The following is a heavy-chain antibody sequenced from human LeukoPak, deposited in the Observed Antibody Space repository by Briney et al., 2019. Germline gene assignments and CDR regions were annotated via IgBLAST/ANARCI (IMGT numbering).Heavy chain of an antibody. CDR2: ISYDGNDK. J-gene: IGHJ6*03. V-gene: IGHV3-30*04. CDR1: GFSFSSYA. Sequence: GGSLRLSCATSGFSFSSYAFYWIRQAPGKGLEWLTLISYDGNDKYYADSVKGRFSISRDNSKSMVFLQMNSLRPEDTAVYFCAVLTTLHIAVRPGDEYMAVWGKGTTVTVSS. CDR3: AVLTTLHIAVRPGDEYMAV. D-gene: IGHD3-10*01.